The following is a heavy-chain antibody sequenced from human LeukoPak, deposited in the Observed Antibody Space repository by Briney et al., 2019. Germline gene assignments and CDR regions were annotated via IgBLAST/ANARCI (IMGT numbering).Heavy chain of an antibody. CDR2: LYSTGTT. V-gene: IGHV4-38-2*02. CDR1: GNFISSGFY. Sequence: SETLSLTCTVSGNFISSGFYWVWLRQTPGKGLQWIGSLYSTGTTYYNPSLAGRVTVSTDSSKNQLSLKLRSVTAADTAVYYCAGQWAVANTRRFAIWGEGSRVTVSS. D-gene: IGHD6-19*01. J-gene: IGHJ3*02. CDR3: AGQWAVANTRRFAI.